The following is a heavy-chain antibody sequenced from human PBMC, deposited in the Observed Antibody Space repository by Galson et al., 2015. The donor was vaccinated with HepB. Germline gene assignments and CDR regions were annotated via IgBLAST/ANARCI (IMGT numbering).Heavy chain of an antibody. V-gene: IGHV3-15*01. CDR2: IKSKTDGGTT. CDR3: TTDLGGMDYDFWSGYYTPGADAFDI. J-gene: IGHJ3*02. Sequence: SLRLSCAASGFTFSNAWMSWVRQAPGKGLEWVGRIKSKTDGGTTDYAAPVKGRFTISRDDSKNTLYLQMNSLKTEDTAVYYCTTDLGGMDYDFWSGYYTPGADAFDIWGQGTTVTVSS. CDR1: GFTFSNAW. D-gene: IGHD3-3*01.